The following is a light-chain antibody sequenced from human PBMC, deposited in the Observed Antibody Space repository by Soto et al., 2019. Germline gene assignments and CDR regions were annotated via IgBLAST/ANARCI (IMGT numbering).Light chain of an antibody. J-gene: IGLJ1*01. CDR3: SSYTSNSTLYV. CDR2: EVS. Sequence: QSALTQPASVSGSPGQSITISCTGTSSDVGGYNYVSWYQQHPGKAPKLMIYEVSNRPSGVSNRFSGSQSGNTASLTISGLQAEDEADYYCSSYTSNSTLYVFGTGTKLTVL. CDR1: SSDVGGYNY. V-gene: IGLV2-14*01.